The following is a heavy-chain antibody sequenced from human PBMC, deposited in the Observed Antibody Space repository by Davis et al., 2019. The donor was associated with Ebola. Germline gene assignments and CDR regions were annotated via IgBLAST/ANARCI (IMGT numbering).Heavy chain of an antibody. D-gene: IGHD2-2*01. Sequence: GESLKISCKGSGYSFTSYWISWVRQMPGKGLEWMGRIDPSDSYTNYSPSFQGHVTISADKSISTAYLQWSSLKASDTAMYYCASQLYYYYGMDAWGKGTTVTVSS. CDR2: IDPSDSYT. CDR3: ASQLYYYYGMDA. V-gene: IGHV5-10-1*01. CDR1: GYSFTSYW. J-gene: IGHJ6*04.